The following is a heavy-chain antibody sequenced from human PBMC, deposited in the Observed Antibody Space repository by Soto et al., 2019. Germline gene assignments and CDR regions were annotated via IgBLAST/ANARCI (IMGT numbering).Heavy chain of an antibody. Sequence: QVQLQESGPGLVKPSQTLSLTCTVSGGSLSSGGYYWTWIRQHPGKGLEWIEYIFHSGNTYYNPSLKSRLNISVDTSKNQFSLKLRSLTAADTAVYYCARALSSGPYVNYWGQGTLVTVSS. D-gene: IGHD3-22*01. V-gene: IGHV4-31*03. J-gene: IGHJ4*02. CDR1: GGSLSSGGYY. CDR2: IFHSGNT. CDR3: ARALSSGPYVNY.